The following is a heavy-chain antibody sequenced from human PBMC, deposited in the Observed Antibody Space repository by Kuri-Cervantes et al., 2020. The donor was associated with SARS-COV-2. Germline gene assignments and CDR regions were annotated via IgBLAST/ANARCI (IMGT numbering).Heavy chain of an antibody. CDR3: ATPGGYSYGPFDY. CDR2: ISGSGGST. Sequence: GGSLRLSCAASGFTFSSYAMSWVRQAPGKGLEWVSAISGSGGSTYYADPVKGRFTISRDNSKNTLYLQMNSLRAEDTAVYYCATPGGYSYGPFDYWGQGTLVTVSS. D-gene: IGHD5-18*01. J-gene: IGHJ4*02. V-gene: IGHV3-23*01. CDR1: GFTFSSYA.